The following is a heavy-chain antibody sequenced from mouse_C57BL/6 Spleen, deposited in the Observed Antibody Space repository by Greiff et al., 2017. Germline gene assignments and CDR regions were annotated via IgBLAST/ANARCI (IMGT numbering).Heavy chain of an antibody. D-gene: IGHD1-1*01. Sequence: VQLQQPGAELVKPGASVKLSCKASGYTFTSYWMHWVKQRPGQGLEWIGMIHPNSGSTNYNEKFKSKATLTVDKSSSTAYMQLSSLTSEDSAVCYCARWGTTVVARYFEGWGTGTTVTVSS. J-gene: IGHJ1*03. V-gene: IGHV1-64*01. CDR3: ARWGTTVVARYFEG. CDR2: IHPNSGST. CDR1: GYTFTSYW.